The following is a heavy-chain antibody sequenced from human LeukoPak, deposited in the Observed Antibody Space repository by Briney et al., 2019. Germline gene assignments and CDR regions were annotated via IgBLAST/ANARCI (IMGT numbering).Heavy chain of an antibody. CDR1: GFTFDDYT. CDR2: ISWDGGST. CDR3: AKDIGVGYCNGCLFDY. J-gene: IGHJ4*02. V-gene: IGHV3-43*01. D-gene: IGHD2-15*01. Sequence: PGGSLRLSCAASGFTFDDYTMHWVRQAPGKGLEWVSLISWDGGSTYYADSVKGRFTISRDNSKNSLYLRMNSLRTEDTALYYCAKDIGVGYCNGCLFDYWGQGTLVTVSS.